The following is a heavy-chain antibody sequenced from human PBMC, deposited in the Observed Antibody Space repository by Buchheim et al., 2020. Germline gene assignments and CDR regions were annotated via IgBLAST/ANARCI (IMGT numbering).Heavy chain of an antibody. CDR1: GLTFSTNS. CDR2: ISFDGSDQ. D-gene: IGHD6-19*01. J-gene: IGHJ4*02. CDR3: AKGRWDTSGWFFDY. V-gene: IGHV3-30-3*01. Sequence: QVQLVESGGGVVQPGRSLRLSCAASGLTFSTNSMHWDRQAPGKGLEWVAGISFDGSDQHYTDSVKGRFTISRDISKNTLSLQMNSLRVEDTAIYYCAKGRWDTSGWFFDYWGQGTL.